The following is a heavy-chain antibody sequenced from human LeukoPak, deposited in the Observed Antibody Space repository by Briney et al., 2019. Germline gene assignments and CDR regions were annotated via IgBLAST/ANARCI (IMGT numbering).Heavy chain of an antibody. J-gene: IGHJ4*02. V-gene: IGHV3-23*01. CDR1: GFTLSSYA. CDR3: AKDRVAGSRKFDY. Sequence: GGSLRLSCAASGFTLSSYAMHWVRQAPGKGLEWVSSITGSGGSTYYGDSVKGRFTISRDNSKNTLYLQMNSLRAEDTAVYYCAKDRVAGSRKFDYWGQGTLVTVSS. CDR2: ITGSGGST. D-gene: IGHD6-19*01.